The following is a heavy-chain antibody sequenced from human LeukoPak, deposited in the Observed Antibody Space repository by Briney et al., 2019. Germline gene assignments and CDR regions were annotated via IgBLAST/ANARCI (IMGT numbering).Heavy chain of an antibody. CDR3: ARESPKFHYGMDV. V-gene: IGHV4-31*03. Sequence: SETLSLTCTLSGGSISSGGYYWSWTRQHPGKGLEGFGCIYYSGRTYYNSSLKRRVTISVDTSKNQFSLKLSSVTAADTAVYYFARESPKFHYGMDVWGQGTTVTVSS. J-gene: IGHJ6*02. CDR2: IYYSGRT. CDR1: GGSISSGGYY.